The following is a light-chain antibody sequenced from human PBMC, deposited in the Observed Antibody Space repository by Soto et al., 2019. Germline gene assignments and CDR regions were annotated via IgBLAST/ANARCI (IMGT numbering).Light chain of an antibody. CDR3: LQHNSYPLT. CDR1: QGIRKD. Sequence: DIQMTQSPSSLSASVGDRVTITCRASQGIRKDLGWYQQKAGKAPKRLIYAASSLQSGVPSRFSGSGSGTEFTLTISSLQPEDFATYYCLQHNSYPLTFGQGTKVEIK. V-gene: IGKV1-17*01. J-gene: IGKJ1*01. CDR2: AAS.